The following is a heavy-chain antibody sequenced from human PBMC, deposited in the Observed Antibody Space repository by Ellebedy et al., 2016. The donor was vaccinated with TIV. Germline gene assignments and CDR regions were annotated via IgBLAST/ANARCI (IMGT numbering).Heavy chain of an antibody. CDR1: GSSFSGYW. V-gene: IGHV3-7*01. J-gene: IGHJ4*02. CDR2: IKQVGSER. CDR3: ARRFDY. Sequence: GESLKISXAASGSSFSGYWMHWVRQAPGKGLEWVANIKQVGSERYYVDSVKGRFTISRDNAKNSLYLQMNSLRAEDTAVYYCARRFDYWGQGTLVTVSS.